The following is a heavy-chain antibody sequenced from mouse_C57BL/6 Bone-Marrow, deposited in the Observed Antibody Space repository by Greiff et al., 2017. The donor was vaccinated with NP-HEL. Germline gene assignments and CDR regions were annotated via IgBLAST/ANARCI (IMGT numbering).Heavy chain of an antibody. CDR1: GFSLTSYA. CDR3: ARNFYYYGSGGYFDY. CDR2: IWTGGGT. D-gene: IGHD1-1*01. Sequence: VQLVESGPGLVAPSQSLSITCTVSGFSLTSYAISWVRQPPGKGLEWLGVIWTGGGTNYNLALKSRLSISKDNSKSQVFLKMNSLQTDDTARYYCARNFYYYGSGGYFDYWGQGTTLTVSS. V-gene: IGHV2-9-1*01. J-gene: IGHJ2*01.